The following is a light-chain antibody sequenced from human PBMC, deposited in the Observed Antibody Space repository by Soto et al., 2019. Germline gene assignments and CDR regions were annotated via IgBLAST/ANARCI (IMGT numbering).Light chain of an antibody. J-gene: IGKJ5*01. Sequence: IVLTQSPVTLSLSPGERATLSCRSSQSVSSSYLAWYQQKPGLAPRLLIYGASSRATGIPDRFSGSGFGTDFTLTISSLEPEDAAVYYCQQRSNWPPITFGQGTRLEIK. CDR1: QSVSSSY. V-gene: IGKV3D-20*02. CDR2: GAS. CDR3: QQRSNWPPIT.